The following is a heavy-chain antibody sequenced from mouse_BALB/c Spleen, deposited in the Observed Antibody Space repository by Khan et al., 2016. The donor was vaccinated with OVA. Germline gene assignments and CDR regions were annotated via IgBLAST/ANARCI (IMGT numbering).Heavy chain of an antibody. V-gene: IGHV1S136*01. Sequence: VQLQQPGPELVKPGASVKMSCKASGYTFTSYVMHWVRQKPGQGLEWIGYIYPYNDDTKYNEKIKGKATLPSDKSSRTAYMELTSLTSQDSAVYYCARNYGYDVYFDYWGQGTTLTVSS. CDR3: ARNYGYDVYFDY. CDR1: GYTFTSYV. J-gene: IGHJ2*01. CDR2: IYPYNDDT. D-gene: IGHD2-14*01.